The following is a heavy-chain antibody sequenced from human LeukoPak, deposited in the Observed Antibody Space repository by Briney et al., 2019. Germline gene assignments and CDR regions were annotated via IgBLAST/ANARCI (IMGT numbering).Heavy chain of an antibody. CDR3: ARVPPYYDFWSGYYRGPYYYYCMDV. CDR1: GGSISGYY. V-gene: IGHV4-34*01. D-gene: IGHD3-3*01. J-gene: IGHJ6*03. Sequence: SETLSLTCTVSGGSISGYYWSWIRQPPGKGLEWIGEINHSGSTNYNPSLKSRVTISVDTSKNQFSLKLSSVTAADTAVYYCARVPPYYDFWSGYYRGPYYYYCMDVWGKGTTVTVSS. CDR2: INHSGST.